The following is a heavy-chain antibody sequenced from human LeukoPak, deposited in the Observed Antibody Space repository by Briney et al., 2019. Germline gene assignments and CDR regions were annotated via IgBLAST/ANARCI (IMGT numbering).Heavy chain of an antibody. Sequence: TGGSLRLSCAASGFTVSSNYMSWVRQAPGKGLEWVSVIYSGGGTYYADSVKGRFTISRDNSTNTVYLQMTSLRAEDTAVYYCARASFWFDYSGYYFDFWGQGTLVTVSS. CDR3: ARASFWFDYSGYYFDF. V-gene: IGHV3-66*01. CDR1: GFTVSSNY. CDR2: IYSGGGT. J-gene: IGHJ4*02. D-gene: IGHD2-15*01.